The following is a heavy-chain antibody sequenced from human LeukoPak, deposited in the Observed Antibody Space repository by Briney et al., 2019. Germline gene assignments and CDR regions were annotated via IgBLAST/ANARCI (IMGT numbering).Heavy chain of an antibody. J-gene: IGHJ4*02. CDR3: VRGSGYCGGDCLGH. CDR1: GFTFTNYN. CDR2: INPSGGST. D-gene: IGHD2-21*02. Sequence: ASVKVSCKASGFTFTNYNLHWVRQAPGQRLEWMGIINPSGGSTNYAQNFQGRVTMTRDTSTSTVYMELSSLRSEDTAVYYCVRGSGYCGGDCLGHWGQGTLVTVSS. V-gene: IGHV1-46*01.